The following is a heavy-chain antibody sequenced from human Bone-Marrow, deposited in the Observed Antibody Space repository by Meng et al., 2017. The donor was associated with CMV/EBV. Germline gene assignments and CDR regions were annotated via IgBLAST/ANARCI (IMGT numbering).Heavy chain of an antibody. CDR2: IIPILGIA. D-gene: IGHD2-2*01. V-gene: IGHV1-69*10. CDR1: GGTFSSYA. J-gene: IGHJ5*02. CDR3: ARDRCSSTSCYLGWFDP. Sequence: SVKVSCKASGGTFSSYAISWVRQAPGQGLEWMGGIIPILGIANYAQKFQGRVTITADKSTSTAYMELSSLRAEDTAVYYCARDRCSSTSCYLGWFDPWGQGTLVTVSS.